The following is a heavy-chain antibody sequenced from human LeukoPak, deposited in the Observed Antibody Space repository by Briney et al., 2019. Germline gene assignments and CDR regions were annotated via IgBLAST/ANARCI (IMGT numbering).Heavy chain of an antibody. CDR2: VYYSGST. CDR3: ARQGRGYSYYFDY. Sequence: SETLSLTCTVSGGSISSSSYYWGWIRQPPGKGLEWIGSVYYSGSTDYNPSLKSRVTISVDTSKSQFSLKLSSVTAADTTVYYCARQGRGYSYYFDYWGQGTLVTVSS. V-gene: IGHV4-39*01. CDR1: GGSISSSSYY. J-gene: IGHJ4*02. D-gene: IGHD5-18*01.